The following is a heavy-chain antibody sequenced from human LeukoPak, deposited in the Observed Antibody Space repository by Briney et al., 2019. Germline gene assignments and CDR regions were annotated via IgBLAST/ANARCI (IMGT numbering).Heavy chain of an antibody. Sequence: GRSLRLSCAASGFTFSSYAMHWVRQAPGKGLEWVAVISYDGSNKYYADSVKGRFTISRDNSKNTLYLQMNSLRAEDTAVYYCARGRDGYNDAFDIWGQGTMVTVSS. D-gene: IGHD5-24*01. J-gene: IGHJ3*02. CDR1: GFTFSSYA. CDR3: ARGRDGYNDAFDI. CDR2: ISYDGSNK. V-gene: IGHV3-30-3*01.